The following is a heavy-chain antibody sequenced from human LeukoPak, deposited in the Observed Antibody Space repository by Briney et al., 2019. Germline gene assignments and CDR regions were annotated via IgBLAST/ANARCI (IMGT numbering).Heavy chain of an antibody. CDR1: GGSISSYY. J-gene: IGHJ4*02. CDR2: IHNSVT. Sequence: PETLSLTCTVSGGSISSYYWSWIRQPPGKGLEWIGYIHNSVTNSKPSLKSRVTISVDTSKNQSSLKLSSVTAADTAVYYCGRYGGYYFDYWGQGTLVTVSS. V-gene: IGHV4-59*08. D-gene: IGHD3-16*01. CDR3: GRYGGYYFDY.